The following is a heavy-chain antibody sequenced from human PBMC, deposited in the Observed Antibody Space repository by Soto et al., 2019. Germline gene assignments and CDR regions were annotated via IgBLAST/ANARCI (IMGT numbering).Heavy chain of an antibody. D-gene: IGHD3-10*01. Sequence: EVQLAESGGGLVQPGRSLRLSYAASGFTFDDYAMHWVRQGPGKGLEWVSGISWNSGIITYADSVKGRFTISRDNAKNSLYLQMNSLRAEDTALYYCAKDNYYGSGYFDSWGQGTLVTVSS. CDR2: ISWNSGII. CDR1: GFTFDDYA. CDR3: AKDNYYGSGYFDS. J-gene: IGHJ4*02. V-gene: IGHV3-9*01.